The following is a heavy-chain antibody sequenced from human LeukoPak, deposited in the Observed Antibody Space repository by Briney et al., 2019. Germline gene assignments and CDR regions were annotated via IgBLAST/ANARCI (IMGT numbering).Heavy chain of an antibody. CDR1: GYTFTSYG. CDR2: ISAYNGNT. CDR3: ARDYQIAAAGNFDY. Sequence: ASVKVSCKASGYTFTSYGISWVRQAPGQGLEWMGWISAYNGNTNYAQKLQGRVTMTTDTPTSTAYMELKSLRSDDTPVYYCARDYQIAAAGNFDYWGQGTLVTVSS. J-gene: IGHJ4*02. D-gene: IGHD6-13*01. V-gene: IGHV1-18*01.